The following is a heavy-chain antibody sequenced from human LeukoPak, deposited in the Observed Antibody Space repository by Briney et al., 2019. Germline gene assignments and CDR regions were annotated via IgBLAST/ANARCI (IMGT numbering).Heavy chain of an antibody. CDR2: IYTNGNT. V-gene: IGHV4-61*02. D-gene: IGHD5-18*01. CDR3: ARGLINSYGSFDS. J-gene: IGHJ4*02. CDR1: SGSISSGSYY. Sequence: SETLSLTCTVSSGSISSGSYYWNWIRQSAGKGLEWIGRIYTNGNTSYNPSLKSRVTISVDTSKNQVSLKLSSVTAADTAVYYCARGLINSYGSFDSWGQGTLVTVSS.